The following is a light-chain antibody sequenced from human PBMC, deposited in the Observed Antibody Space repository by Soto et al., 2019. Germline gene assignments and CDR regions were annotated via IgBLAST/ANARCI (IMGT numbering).Light chain of an antibody. Sequence: DIQMTQSPSTLSASVGDRVTITCRASQSISSWLAWYQQKPGKAPKLLIYKASSLESGVPSRFSGSGSGTEFPLTISSLQPDDFATYYCQQYNSYSPGFTFGPGTKVDIK. V-gene: IGKV1-5*03. CDR1: QSISSW. J-gene: IGKJ3*01. CDR3: QQYNSYSPGFT. CDR2: KAS.